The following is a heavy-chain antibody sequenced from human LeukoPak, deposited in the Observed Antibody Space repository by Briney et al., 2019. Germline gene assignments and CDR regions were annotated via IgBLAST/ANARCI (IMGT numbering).Heavy chain of an antibody. CDR3: ARGEPYYGSSGTDYYYYHMGV. Sequence: SQTLSLTCTVSGGSISSGGYYWSWIRQPPGKGLEWIGSIYYSGSTYYNPSLKSRVTISVDTSKNQFSLKLSSVTAADTAVYYCARGEPYYGSSGTDYYYYHMGVWGQGTTVTVSS. D-gene: IGHD3-22*01. CDR2: IYYSGST. J-gene: IGHJ6*02. CDR1: GGSISSGGYY. V-gene: IGHV4-30-2*03.